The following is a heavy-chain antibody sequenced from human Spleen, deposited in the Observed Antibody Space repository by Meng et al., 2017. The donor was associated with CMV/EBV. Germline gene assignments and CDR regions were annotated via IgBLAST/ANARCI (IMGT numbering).Heavy chain of an antibody. D-gene: IGHD3-10*01. Sequence: GSYWIWIRQPPGKGLEWIGEINHSGDTKYNPSLKSRVTISVDTSKSQFSLKLKSVTAADTAVYYCARGRITMVRGLIVSGRNWFDPWGQGTLVTVSS. V-gene: IGHV4-34*01. CDR1: GSY. CDR3: ARGRITMVRGLIVSGRNWFDP. J-gene: IGHJ5*02. CDR2: INHSGDT.